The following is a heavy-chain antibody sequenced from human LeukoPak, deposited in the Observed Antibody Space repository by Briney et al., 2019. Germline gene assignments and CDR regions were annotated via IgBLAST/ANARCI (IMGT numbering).Heavy chain of an antibody. Sequence: GRSLRLSGAASGFTFSSYAMHWVRQAPGKGLEWVAVISYDGGITNYADSVKGRFTISRDNSKNTLYLQLNSLRAEDAAVYYCARDSTYYYASGSSGPHYFDYWGQGTLVTVPS. CDR2: ISYDGGIT. V-gene: IGHV3-30*01. CDR1: GFTFSSYA. CDR3: ARDSTYYYASGSSGPHYFDY. J-gene: IGHJ4*02. D-gene: IGHD3-10*01.